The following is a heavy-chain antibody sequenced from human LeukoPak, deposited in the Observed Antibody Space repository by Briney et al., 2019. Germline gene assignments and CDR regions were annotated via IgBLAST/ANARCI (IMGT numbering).Heavy chain of an antibody. CDR2: ISDSGAGT. V-gene: IGHV3-23*01. J-gene: IGHJ4*02. CDR3: AKELGAVGTPYFDY. D-gene: IGHD6-13*01. Sequence: GGSLRLSCGASGFSFSSYAMSWVRQAPGKGLEWVSGISDSGAGTYYADSVRGRFTISRDNSKNTLFLQMNSLRAEDTAVYFCAKELGAVGTPYFDYWGQGTLVTVSS. CDR1: GFSFSSYA.